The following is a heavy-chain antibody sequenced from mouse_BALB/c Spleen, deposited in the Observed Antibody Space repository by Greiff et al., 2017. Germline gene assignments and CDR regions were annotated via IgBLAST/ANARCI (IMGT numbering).Heavy chain of an antibody. CDR1: GFTFTSYW. CDR3: ARVDDYDEGFAY. J-gene: IGHJ3*01. CDR2: INPSNGRT. Sequence: QVQLLQPGAELVKPGASVKLSCKASGFTFTSYWMHWVKQSPGQGLEWIGEINPSNGRTNYNEKFKSKATLTVDKSSSPVYVQLSSLTSEDSAVYYCARVDDYDEGFAYWGQGTLVTVSA. D-gene: IGHD2-4*01. V-gene: IGHV1S81*02.